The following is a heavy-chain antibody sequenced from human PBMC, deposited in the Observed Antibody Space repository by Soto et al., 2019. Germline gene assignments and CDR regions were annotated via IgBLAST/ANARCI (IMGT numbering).Heavy chain of an antibody. V-gene: IGHV3-33*01. CDR2: IWYDGGSK. D-gene: IGHD1-1*01. Sequence: QMQLVESGGGVVQPGKSLRLSCIASGFTFSNYGMHWVRQAPGKGVEWVAVIWYDGGSKFYADSVKGRFTIARDNSKNTPYLQITTLRAYDTTVYYCATDDIQLEGRHSYGKDVWGQGTAVIVSS. J-gene: IGHJ6*02. CDR1: GFTFSNYG. CDR3: ATDDIQLEGRHSYGKDV.